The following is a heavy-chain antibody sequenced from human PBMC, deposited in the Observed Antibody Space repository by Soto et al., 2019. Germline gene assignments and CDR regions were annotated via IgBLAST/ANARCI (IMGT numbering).Heavy chain of an antibody. CDR1: GGSMSRYY. CDR3: AKNWNWGSLVH. D-gene: IGHD7-27*01. V-gene: IGHV4-59*08. Sequence: PSETLSLICTVSGGSMSRYYWNWIRQSPGKGLEWIGYIYYSGNIYYGGSTNYNPSLKSRVTISVDTPKNQFSLKLSSVTAADTAVYYCAKNWNWGSLVHWGQGTLVTVSS. CDR2: IYYSGNIYYGGST. J-gene: IGHJ4*02.